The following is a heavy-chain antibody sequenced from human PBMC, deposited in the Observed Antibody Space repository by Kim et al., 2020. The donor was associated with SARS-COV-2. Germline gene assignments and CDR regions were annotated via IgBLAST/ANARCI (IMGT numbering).Heavy chain of an antibody. CDR1: GYTFTSYG. CDR3: ARVHISRITIFGVVIKGPEFDY. CDR2: ISAYNGNT. Sequence: ASVKVSCKASGYTFTSYGISWVRQAPGQGLEWMGWISAYNGNTNYAQKLQGRVTMTTDTSTSTAYMELRSLRSDDTAVYYCARVHISRITIFGVVIKGPEFDYWGQGTLVTVSS. V-gene: IGHV1-18*01. J-gene: IGHJ4*02. D-gene: IGHD3-3*01.